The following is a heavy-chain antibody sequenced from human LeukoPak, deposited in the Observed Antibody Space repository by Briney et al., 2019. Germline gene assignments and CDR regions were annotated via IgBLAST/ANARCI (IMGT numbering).Heavy chain of an antibody. CDR2: IIPIFGTA. CDR1: GGTFSSYA. J-gene: IGHJ4*02. Sequence: RASVKVSCKASGGTFSSYAISWVRQAPGQGLEWMGGIIPIFGTANYAQKFQGRVTITTDESTSTAYMELSSLRSEGTAVYYCALSGVVPAAMIDYWGQGTLVTVSS. CDR3: ALSGVVPAAMIDY. V-gene: IGHV1-69*05. D-gene: IGHD2-2*01.